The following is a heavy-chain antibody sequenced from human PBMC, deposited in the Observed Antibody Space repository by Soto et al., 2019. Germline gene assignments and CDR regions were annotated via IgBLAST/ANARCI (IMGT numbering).Heavy chain of an antibody. D-gene: IGHD6-6*01. CDR1: GYTFTTYY. CDR2: INPDSGDT. V-gene: IGHV1-2*02. CDR3: ARTVPSSSSPPFYSYYFGLDV. J-gene: IGHJ6*02. Sequence: ASVKVSCKAAGYTFTTYYIHWMRQAPGQGLEWMGWINPDSGDTKYPQTFQGRVTMTRDTSISTAYMELTSLRSDDTAVYYCARTVPSSSSPPFYSYYFGLDVWGQGTTVTVSS.